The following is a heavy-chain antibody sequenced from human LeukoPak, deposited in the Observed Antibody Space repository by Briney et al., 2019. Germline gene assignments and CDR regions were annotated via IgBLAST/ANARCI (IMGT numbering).Heavy chain of an antibody. D-gene: IGHD3-22*01. J-gene: IGHJ4*02. CDR2: INWNGGST. V-gene: IGHV3-20*04. Sequence: GGSLRLSCAASGFTFDDYGMSWVRQAPGKGLEWVSGINWNGGSTGYADSVKGRFTISRDNAKNSLYLQINSLRAGDTALYYCARERTYYYDSNPDYFDYWGQGTLVTVSS. CDR1: GFTFDDYG. CDR3: ARERTYYYDSNPDYFDY.